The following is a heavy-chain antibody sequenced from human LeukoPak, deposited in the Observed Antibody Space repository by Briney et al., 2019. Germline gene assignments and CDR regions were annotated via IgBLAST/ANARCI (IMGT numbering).Heavy chain of an antibody. CDR1: RFTLCNAW. V-gene: IGHV3-15*01. CDR3: AAGGRV. J-gene: IGHJ6*02. D-gene: IGHD3-10*01. CDR2: IQSKTDGGTA. Sequence: GGSLRLSCAASRFTLCNAWMNWVRQAPGKGLEWVGRIQSKTDGGTAEYAAPVKGRFTISRDDSTNTLYLQMNSLKTEDTGVYYCAAGGRVWGQGTTVTVSS.